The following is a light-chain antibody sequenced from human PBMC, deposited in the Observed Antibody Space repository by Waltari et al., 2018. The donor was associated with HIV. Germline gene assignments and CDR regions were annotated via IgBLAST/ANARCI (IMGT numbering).Light chain of an antibody. CDR1: SSDVGTYNS. V-gene: IGLV2-14*01. CDR2: EVS. J-gene: IGLJ2*01. CDR3: SSYTSGNAVL. Sequence: QSALPQPASVSGSPGQSITISCTGSSSDVGTYNSVSWYQQHPVKAPKLIIYEVSNRPSGVSNRFSGSKSGSTASLTISGLQAEDEADYYCSSYTSGNAVLFGGGTKVTVL.